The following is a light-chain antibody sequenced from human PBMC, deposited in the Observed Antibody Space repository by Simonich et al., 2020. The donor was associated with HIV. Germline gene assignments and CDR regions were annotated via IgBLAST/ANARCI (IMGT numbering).Light chain of an antibody. CDR3: QQFNSYPQT. J-gene: IGKJ5*01. Sequence: AIQLTQSPSSLSASVGDRVTITCRASQGISSSLAWYQQTPGKAPKLLIYDASSLESGAPSRFSGRGSGTHFTRTISSLQPEDFATYYCQQFNSYPQTFAHGTRLDIK. V-gene: IGKV1-13*02. CDR1: QGISSS. CDR2: DAS.